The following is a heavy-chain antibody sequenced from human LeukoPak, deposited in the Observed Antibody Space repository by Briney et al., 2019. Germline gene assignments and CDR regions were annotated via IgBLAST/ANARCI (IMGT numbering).Heavy chain of an antibody. V-gene: IGHV3-48*03. CDR2: ISSSGSTI. CDR3: ARRKVGTTKIYFDS. D-gene: IGHD1-26*01. CDR1: GFTFSSYE. Sequence: PGGSLRLSCAASGFTFSSYEMNWVRQAPGKGLEWVSYISSSGSTIYYADSVKGRFTISRDNAKNSLYLQMNSLRAEDTAVYYCARRKVGTTKIYFDSWGQGTLVTVSS. J-gene: IGHJ4*02.